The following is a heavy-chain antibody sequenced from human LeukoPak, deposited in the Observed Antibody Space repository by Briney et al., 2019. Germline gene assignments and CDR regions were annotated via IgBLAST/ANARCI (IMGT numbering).Heavy chain of an antibody. J-gene: IGHJ4*02. Sequence: GGSLRLSCAASGFTFSNYWLTWVRQAPGQGLEWVANIKQDGSEKHYVDSVKGRFTISRDSAKNSLYLQMNSLGAEDTAVYYCARDRQIAYWGQGTLVTVSS. CDR3: ARDRQIAY. CDR1: GFTFSNYW. CDR2: IKQDGSEK. V-gene: IGHV3-7*01.